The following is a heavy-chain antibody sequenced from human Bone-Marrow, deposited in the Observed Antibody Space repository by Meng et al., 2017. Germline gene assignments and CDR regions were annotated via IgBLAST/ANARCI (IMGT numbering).Heavy chain of an antibody. J-gene: IGHJ3*02. D-gene: IGHD2-15*01. Sequence: GALRLSCAASGFTFSSYEMNWVRQAPGKGLEWVSYISSSGSTIYYADSVKGRFTISRDNAKNSLYLQMNSLRAEDTAVYYCARGEGRGLLGYCSGGSCYAGGGAFDIWGQGTMVTVSS. CDR3: ARGEGRGLLGYCSGGSCYAGGGAFDI. CDR1: GFTFSSYE. CDR2: ISSSGSTI. V-gene: IGHV3-48*03.